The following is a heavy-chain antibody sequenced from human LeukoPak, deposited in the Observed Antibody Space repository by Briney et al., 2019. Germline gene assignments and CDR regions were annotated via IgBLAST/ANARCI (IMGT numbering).Heavy chain of an antibody. CDR2: IYYSGST. CDR1: GGSISSSSYY. J-gene: IGHJ4*02. Sequence: PSETLSLTCTVSGGSISSSSYYWGWIRQPPGKGLEWIGSIYYSGSTYHNPSLKSRVTISVDTSKNQFSLKLSSVTAADTAVYYCARSYGDNLNFDYWGQGSLVTVSS. CDR3: ARSYGDNLNFDY. V-gene: IGHV4-39*07. D-gene: IGHD4-17*01.